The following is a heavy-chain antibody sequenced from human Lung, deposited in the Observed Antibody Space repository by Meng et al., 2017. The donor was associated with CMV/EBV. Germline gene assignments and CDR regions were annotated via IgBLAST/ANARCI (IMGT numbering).Heavy chain of an antibody. V-gene: IGHV3-21*01. Sequence: GESLKISCAASGFTFSSYSVNWVRQAPGKGLEWVSSISSNSKYIFYADSVKGRFTISRDNAKNALHLQMNSLRDEDTALYYCARVYCSRGSCSFDYWGQGNXVNGSS. CDR1: GFTFSSYS. CDR2: ISSNSKYI. CDR3: ARVYCSRGSCSFDY. J-gene: IGHJ4*02. D-gene: IGHD2-15*01.